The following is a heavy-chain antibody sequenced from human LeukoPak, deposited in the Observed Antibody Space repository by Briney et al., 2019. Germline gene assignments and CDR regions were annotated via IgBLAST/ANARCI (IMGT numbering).Heavy chain of an antibody. CDR1: GDSVSSGNSY. CDR3: ARNLGI. J-gene: IGHJ4*02. Sequence: SETLSLTCSVSGDSVSSGNSYWNWIRQPPGKGLEWIGSIHTSGRTTYNPSLESRVSISADTSKNQFSLKVTSLIATDTAVYYCARNLGIWGQGILVTVSS. V-gene: IGHV4-61*01. CDR2: IHTSGRT.